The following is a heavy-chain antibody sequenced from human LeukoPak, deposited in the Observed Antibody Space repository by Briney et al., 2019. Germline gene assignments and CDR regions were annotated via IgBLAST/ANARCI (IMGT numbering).Heavy chain of an antibody. V-gene: IGHV3-23*01. CDR3: ARGVSYGYLVVY. J-gene: IGHJ4*02. Sequence: GGSLRLSCAASGFTFSSYAMSWVRQAPGKGLEWVSAISGSGGSTYYADSVKGRFTISRDNAKNSLYLQMNSLRAEDTAVYYCARGVSYGYLVVYWGQGTLVTVSS. CDR2: ISGSGGST. CDR1: GFTFSSYA. D-gene: IGHD5-18*01.